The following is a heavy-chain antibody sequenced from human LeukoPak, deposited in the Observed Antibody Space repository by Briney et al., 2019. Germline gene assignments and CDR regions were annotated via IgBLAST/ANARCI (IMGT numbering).Heavy chain of an antibody. CDR1: GFTVSNNR. CDR3: ARDGFGTGSN. D-gene: IGHD3-16*01. CDR2: IKQDGSEK. Sequence: PGGSLRLSCAASGFTVSNNRLSWVRQPPGKGLEWVANIKQDGSEKNYVDSVKGRFIISRDNAKNSLHLQMNTLRADDTAVYYCARDGFGTGSNWGQGTLVTVSS. J-gene: IGHJ4*02. V-gene: IGHV3-7*03.